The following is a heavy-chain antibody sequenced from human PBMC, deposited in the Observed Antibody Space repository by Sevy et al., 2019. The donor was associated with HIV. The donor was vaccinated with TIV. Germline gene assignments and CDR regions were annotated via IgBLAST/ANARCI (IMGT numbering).Heavy chain of an antibody. J-gene: IGHJ5*01. Sequence: QSQTLSLTCDISGDSVSSISATWNWIRLSPSGGLEGLGRTYYRSKWQADYEVSLKSRLNINPDTSKNQFSLQLNSVTPEDTAVYYCARLVGNSWFDSWGQGSLVTVSS. D-gene: IGHD2-21*01. CDR2: TYYRSKWQA. CDR3: ARLVGNSWFDS. V-gene: IGHV6-1*01. CDR1: GDSVSSISAT.